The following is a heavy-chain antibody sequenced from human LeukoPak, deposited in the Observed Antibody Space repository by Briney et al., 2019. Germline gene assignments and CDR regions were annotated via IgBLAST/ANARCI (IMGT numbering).Heavy chain of an antibody. CDR3: ARGQRIDYYDSSVDY. V-gene: IGHV3-48*03. D-gene: IGHD3-22*01. CDR2: ISSSGSTI. CDR1: GFTFSSYE. J-gene: IGHJ4*02. Sequence: GGSLRLSCAASGFTFSSYEMNWVRQAPGKGLEWVSYISSSGSTIYYADSVKGRFTISRDNAKNSLYLQMNSLRAEDTAVYYCARGQRIDYYDSSVDYWGQGTLVTVSS.